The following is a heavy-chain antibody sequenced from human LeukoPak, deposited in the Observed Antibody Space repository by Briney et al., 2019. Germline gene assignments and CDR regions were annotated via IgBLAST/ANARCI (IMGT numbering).Heavy chain of an antibody. CDR1: GFTFSSYA. D-gene: IGHD6-13*01. J-gene: IGHJ4*02. Sequence: GGSLRLSCAASGFTFSSYAMSWVRQAPGKGLEWVSAISGSGGSTYYADSVKGRFTISRDNSKSTLYLQMNSLRAENTAVYYWAKRSSSWYVIDYWGQGTLVTVSS. V-gene: IGHV3-23*01. CDR2: ISGSGGST. CDR3: AKRSSSWYVIDY.